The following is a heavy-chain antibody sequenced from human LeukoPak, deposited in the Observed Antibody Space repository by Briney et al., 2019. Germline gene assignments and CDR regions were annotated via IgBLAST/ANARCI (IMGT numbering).Heavy chain of an antibody. CDR2: INPSGGST. CDR1: GYTFTSYY. D-gene: IGHD5-18*01. V-gene: IGHV1-46*01. Sequence: ASVKVSCKASGYTFTSYYMHWVRQAPGQGLEWMGIINPSGGSTSYAQKFQGRVTVTRDTSTSTVYMELSSLRSEDTAVYYCARVRTPKRGYSYGPEGGITFDYWGQGTLVTVSS. J-gene: IGHJ4*02. CDR3: ARVRTPKRGYSYGPEGGITFDY.